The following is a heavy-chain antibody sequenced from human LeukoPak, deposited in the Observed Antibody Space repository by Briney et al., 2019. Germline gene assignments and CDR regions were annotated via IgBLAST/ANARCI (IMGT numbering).Heavy chain of an antibody. J-gene: IGHJ6*02. D-gene: IGHD2-2*01. CDR3: ARRYCSSTSCHYKYGMDV. CDR1: GYTFTSYY. V-gene: IGHV1-46*01. Sequence: ASVKVSCKASGYTFTSYYMHWVRQAPGQGLEWMGIINPSGGSTSYAQKFQGRVTMTRDTSTSTVYVELSSLRSEDTAVYYCARRYCSSTSCHYKYGMDVWGQGTTVTVSS. CDR2: INPSGGST.